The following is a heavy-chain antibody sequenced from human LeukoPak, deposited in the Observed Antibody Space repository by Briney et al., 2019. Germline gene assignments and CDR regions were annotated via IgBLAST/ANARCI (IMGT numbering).Heavy chain of an antibody. CDR2: ISSSSSYI. CDR1: GFTFSSYS. J-gene: IGHJ4*02. D-gene: IGHD3-22*01. CDR3: ARDHDDSSGYCYYFDY. V-gene: IGHV3-21*01. Sequence: GGSLTLSCAASGFTFSSYSMNWVRQAPGKGLEWVSSISSSSSYIYYADSVKGRFTIARDNAKNSLYLQMNNLRAEDTAVYYCARDHDDSSGYCYYFDYWGQGTLVTVSA.